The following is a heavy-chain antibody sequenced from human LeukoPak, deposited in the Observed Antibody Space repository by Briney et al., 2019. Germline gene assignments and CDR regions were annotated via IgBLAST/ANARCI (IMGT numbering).Heavy chain of an antibody. V-gene: IGHV3-23*01. Sequence: GGSLRLSCVVSGFTFSSSAMSWARQAPGKGLEWVSSISGSGSGGSTYYADSVKGRFTISRDNSKNTLYLQMNSLRAEDTAVYYCAKDSHWILFDDWGQGTLVTVSS. D-gene: IGHD2-2*03. J-gene: IGHJ4*02. CDR1: GFTFSSSA. CDR3: AKDSHWILFDD. CDR2: ISGSGSGGST.